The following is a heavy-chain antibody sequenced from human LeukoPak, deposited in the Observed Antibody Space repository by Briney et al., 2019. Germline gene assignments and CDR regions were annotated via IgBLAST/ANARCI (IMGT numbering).Heavy chain of an antibody. J-gene: IGHJ4*02. CDR2: ISSSGSTI. V-gene: IGHV3-11*01. CDR1: GFSGYA. CDR3: ARRYCSSTSCRNYFDY. D-gene: IGHD2-2*01. Sequence: GGSLRLSCAASGFSGYAMSWIRQAPGKGLEWVSYISSSGSTIYYADSVKGRFTISRDNAKNSLYLQMNSLRAEDTAVYYCARRYCSSTSCRNYFDYWGQGTLVTVSS.